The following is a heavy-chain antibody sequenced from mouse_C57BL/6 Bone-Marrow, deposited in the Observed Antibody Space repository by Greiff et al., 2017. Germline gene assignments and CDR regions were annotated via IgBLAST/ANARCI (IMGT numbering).Heavy chain of an antibody. D-gene: IGHD1-1*01. CDR3: ARRGDYYGSSYWDFDV. CDR2: IDPSDSYT. CDR1: GYTFTSYW. J-gene: IGHJ1*03. Sequence: VQLQQPGAELVMPGASVKLSCKASGYTFTSYWMHWVKQRPGQGLEWIGEIDPSDSYTNYNQKFKGKSTLTVDKSSSTAYMQLSSLTSEDSAVYYCARRGDYYGSSYWDFDVWGTETTVTVSS. V-gene: IGHV1-69*01.